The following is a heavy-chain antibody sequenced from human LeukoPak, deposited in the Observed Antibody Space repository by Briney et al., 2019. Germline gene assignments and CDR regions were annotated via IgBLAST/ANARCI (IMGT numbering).Heavy chain of an antibody. Sequence: QTGGSLRLSCAASGFPFTSHGMSWVRQVPGKGLEWVSSISASGGSTYYADSVKGRFIISRDNSKNTLYLQMNSLRVEDTAAYHCAKIGKMGLWYFDIWGRGTLVTVSS. V-gene: IGHV3-23*01. J-gene: IGHJ2*01. CDR1: GFPFTSHG. CDR3: AKIGKMGLWYFDI. D-gene: IGHD5-24*01. CDR2: ISASGGST.